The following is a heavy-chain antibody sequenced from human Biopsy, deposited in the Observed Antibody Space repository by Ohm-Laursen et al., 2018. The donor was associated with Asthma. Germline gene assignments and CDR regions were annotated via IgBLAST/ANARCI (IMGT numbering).Heavy chain of an antibody. D-gene: IGHD4-11*01. CDR3: ASSGGNYGFYGMDV. CDR1: GGIFSNYP. V-gene: IGHV1-69*01. J-gene: IGHJ6*02. CDR2: IIPIFDTP. Sequence: SSVKVSCKASGGIFSNYPFTWVRQAPGQGLEWMGGIIPIFDTPNSAQKFQGRVTITADESTSTGYMELSSLRSEDTAVYYCASSGGNYGFYGMDVWGQGTTVTVSS.